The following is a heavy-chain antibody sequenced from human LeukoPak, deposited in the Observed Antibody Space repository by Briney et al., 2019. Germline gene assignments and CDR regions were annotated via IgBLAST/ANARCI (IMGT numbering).Heavy chain of an antibody. CDR3: ARDSAIRRYFDWSDAFDI. J-gene: IGHJ3*02. D-gene: IGHD3-9*01. CDR2: ISAYSGNT. Sequence: ASVKVSCKASGGTFNSYAISWVRQAPGQGLEWMGWISAYSGNTNYAQKLQGRVTMTTDTSTSTAYMELRSLRSDDTAVYYCARDSAIRRYFDWSDAFDIWGQGTMVTVSS. CDR1: GGTFNSYA. V-gene: IGHV1-18*01.